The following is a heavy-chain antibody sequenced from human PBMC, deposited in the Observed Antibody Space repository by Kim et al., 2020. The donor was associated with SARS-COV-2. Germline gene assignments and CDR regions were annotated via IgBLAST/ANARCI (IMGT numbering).Heavy chain of an antibody. Sequence: ADSVKGRFTISRDNSKNTLYLQMNSLRAEDTAVYYCAKDQYYDSSGYPYWGQGTLVTVSS. CDR3: AKDQYYDSSGYPY. D-gene: IGHD3-22*01. V-gene: IGHV3-23*01. J-gene: IGHJ4*02.